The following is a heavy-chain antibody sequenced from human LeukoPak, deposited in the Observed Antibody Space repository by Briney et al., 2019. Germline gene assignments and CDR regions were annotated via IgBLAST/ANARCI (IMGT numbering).Heavy chain of an antibody. D-gene: IGHD4-17*01. J-gene: IGHJ5*02. V-gene: IGHV1-46*01. Sequence: GASVKVSCKASGYTFTSYYMHWVRQAPGQGLEWMGIINPSGGSTSYAQKFQGRVTMTRDTSTSTVYMELSSLRSEDTAVYYCARGLLGDYVDYVPFFDPWGQGTLVTVSS. CDR2: INPSGGST. CDR1: GYTFTSYY. CDR3: ARGLLGDYVDYVPFFDP.